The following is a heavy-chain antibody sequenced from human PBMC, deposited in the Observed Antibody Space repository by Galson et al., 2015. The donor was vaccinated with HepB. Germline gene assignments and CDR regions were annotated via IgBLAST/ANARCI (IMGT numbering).Heavy chain of an antibody. CDR2: TYYASTWHS. V-gene: IGHV6-1*01. Sequence: CAISGDSVSSSNGGWTWIRQSPSRGLEGLGRTYYASTWHSDYAEFVRPRITINPDTSRNQVSLHLSSVTPEDTAVYYCTRRVAGNGWFDPWGQGTLVTVSS. J-gene: IGHJ5*02. D-gene: IGHD2-8*01. CDR1: GDSVSSSNGG. CDR3: TRRVAGNGWFDP.